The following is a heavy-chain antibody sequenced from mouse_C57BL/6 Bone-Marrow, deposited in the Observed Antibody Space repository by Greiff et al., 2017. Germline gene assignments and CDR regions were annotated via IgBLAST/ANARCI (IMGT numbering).Heavy chain of an antibody. CDR2: IDPANGNT. V-gene: IGHV14-3*01. CDR1: GFNIKNTY. J-gene: IGHJ4*01. Sequence: VQLQQSVAELVRPGASVKLSCTASGFNIKNTYMHWVKQRPEQGLEWIGRIDPANGNTKYAPKFQGKATITADTSSNTAYLQLSSLTSEDTAIYACALYYGRRGGYYYAIDYWGQGTSVTVSS. D-gene: IGHD1-1*01. CDR3: ALYYGRRGGYYYAIDY.